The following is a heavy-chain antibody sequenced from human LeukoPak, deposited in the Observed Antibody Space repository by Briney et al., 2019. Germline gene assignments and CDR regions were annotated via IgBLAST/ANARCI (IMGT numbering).Heavy chain of an antibody. Sequence: PGGSRRLACAVYGFTVSSNYMNWDRQAPGKGLEWVAIFYSYGSTYYADSVKGRFTISRDNSKNPLFLQMNSLRAEDTAMYYCAKVRDTKDWYKDAFDVWGQGTRVTVSS. D-gene: IGHD3/OR15-3a*01. CDR1: GFTVSSNY. CDR3: AKVRDTKDWYKDAFDV. V-gene: IGHV3-53*01. J-gene: IGHJ3*01. CDR2: FYSYGST.